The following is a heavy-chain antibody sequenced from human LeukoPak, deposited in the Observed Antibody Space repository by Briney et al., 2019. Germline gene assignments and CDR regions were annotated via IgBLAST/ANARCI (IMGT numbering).Heavy chain of an antibody. CDR2: IYSGGTT. CDR3: ARDPPGWQSDYIMDV. J-gene: IGHJ6*02. CDR1: GFTFSSYG. V-gene: IGHV3-53*01. D-gene: IGHD2-15*01. Sequence: GGSLRLSCAASGFTFSSYGMHWVRQAPGKGLECVSVIYSGGTTHYADSVKGRFTISRDDSNNTLYLQMNSLRADDTAVYYCARDPPGWQSDYIMDVWGQGTTVTVSS.